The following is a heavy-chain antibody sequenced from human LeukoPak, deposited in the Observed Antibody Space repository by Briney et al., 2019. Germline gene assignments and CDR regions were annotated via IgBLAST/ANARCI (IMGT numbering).Heavy chain of an antibody. CDR1: GFTFSSYS. Sequence: PGGSLRLSCAASGFTFSSYSMNWVRQAPGKGLEWVSSISSSSSYIYYADSVKGRFTSSRDNANNSLYLQMNSLRAEDTAVYYCARAGNGWYHYYYYMDVWGKGTTVTISS. D-gene: IGHD6-19*01. CDR3: ARAGNGWYHYYYYMDV. CDR2: ISSSSSYI. J-gene: IGHJ6*03. V-gene: IGHV3-21*04.